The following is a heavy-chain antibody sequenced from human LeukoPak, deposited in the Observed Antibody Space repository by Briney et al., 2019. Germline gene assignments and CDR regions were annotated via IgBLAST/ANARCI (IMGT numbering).Heavy chain of an antibody. Sequence: GAALQTSYHGSCYSFSTYCIGGGRPMPGKGVGWMGISYPGDSDTRYSPSFQGQVTISADKSISTAYLQWSSLKASDTAMYYCARRTYCGGDCYVDYWGQGTLVIVSS. CDR2: SYPGDSDT. D-gene: IGHD2-21*02. V-gene: IGHV5-51*01. CDR1: CYSFSTYC. CDR3: ARRTYCGGDCYVDY. J-gene: IGHJ4*02.